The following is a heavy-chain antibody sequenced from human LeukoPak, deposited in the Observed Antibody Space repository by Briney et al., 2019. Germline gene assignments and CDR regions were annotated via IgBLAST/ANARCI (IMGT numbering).Heavy chain of an antibody. D-gene: IGHD6-13*01. V-gene: IGHV1-8*03. J-gene: IGHJ6*02. Sequence: ASVKVSCKASGYTFINYDINWVRQATGQGLEWMGWVNPNSGHTGYAQKFQGRVTITRGTSINTAYMELSSLRSEDTAVYYCARAIAEWQQLGGYYYYGMDVWGQGTTVTVPS. CDR2: VNPNSGHT. CDR1: GYTFINYD. CDR3: ARAIAEWQQLGGYYYYGMDV.